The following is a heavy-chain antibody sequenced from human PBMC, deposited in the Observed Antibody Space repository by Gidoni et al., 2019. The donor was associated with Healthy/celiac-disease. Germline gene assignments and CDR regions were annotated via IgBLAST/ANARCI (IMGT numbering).Heavy chain of an antibody. V-gene: IGHV4-39*07. CDR3: ATGTLECGGDCYVDAFDI. CDR1: GGSISSSSYY. J-gene: IGHJ3*02. CDR2: IYYSGST. D-gene: IGHD2-21*02. Sequence: QLQLQESGPGLVKPSETLSLTCTVSGGSISSSSYYWGWIRQPPGKGLEWIGSIYYSGSTYYNPSLKSRVTISVDTSKNQFSLKLSSVTAADTAVYYCATGTLECGGDCYVDAFDIWGQGTMVTVSS.